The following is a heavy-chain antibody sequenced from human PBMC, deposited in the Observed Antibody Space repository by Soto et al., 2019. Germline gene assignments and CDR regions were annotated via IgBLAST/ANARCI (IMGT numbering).Heavy chain of an antibody. Sequence: PGGSLRLSCAASGFSFNNAWMNWVRQAPGKGLEWVGRIKSKSDDGATDYAAPVKGRFTISRDPSKNTLYLQMNSLKTEDTAIYFCTTVIRNYWAYYYYGMDVWGQGT. V-gene: IGHV3-15*07. J-gene: IGHJ6*02. D-gene: IGHD1-7*01. CDR2: IKSKSDDGAT. CDR1: GFSFNNAW. CDR3: TTVIRNYWAYYYYGMDV.